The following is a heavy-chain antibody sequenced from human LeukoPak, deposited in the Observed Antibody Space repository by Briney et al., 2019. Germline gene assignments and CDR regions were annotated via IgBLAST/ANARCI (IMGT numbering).Heavy chain of an antibody. CDR3: ASSLSSGSGSTPLDY. V-gene: IGHV1-2*02. Sequence: GASVKVSCKASGYTFTGYYMHWVRQAPGQGLEWMGWINPNSGGTNYAQKFQGRVTMTRDTSISTAYMELSRLRSDDTAVHYCASSLSSGSGSTPLDYWGQGTLVTVSS. CDR2: INPNSGGT. J-gene: IGHJ4*02. D-gene: IGHD2-15*01. CDR1: GYTFTGYY.